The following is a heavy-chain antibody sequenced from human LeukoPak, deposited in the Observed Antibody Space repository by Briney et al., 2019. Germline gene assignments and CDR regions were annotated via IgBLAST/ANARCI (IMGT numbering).Heavy chain of an antibody. J-gene: IGHJ6*02. D-gene: IGHD3-22*01. CDR1: GDSVSSNSAA. Sequence: SQTLSLTCAISGDSVSSNSAAWNWIRQSPSRGLEWLGRTYYRSKWYNDYAVSLKSRITINPDTSKNQFSLQLNSVTPEDTAVYYCARVFYYDSSGYAYYGMDVWGQGTTVTVSS. CDR2: TYYRSKWYN. V-gene: IGHV6-1*01. CDR3: ARVFYYDSSGYAYYGMDV.